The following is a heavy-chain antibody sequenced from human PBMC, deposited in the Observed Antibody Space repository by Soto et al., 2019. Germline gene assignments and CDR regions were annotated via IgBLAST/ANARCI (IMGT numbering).Heavy chain of an antibody. J-gene: IGHJ6*02. Sequence: QTLSLTCAISGDSVSSNSAAWNWIRQSPSRGLEWLGRTYYRSKWYNDYAVSVKSRITINPDTSKNQFSLQLNSVTPEDTAVYYCARGRWDIVVVPAAIEHYGMDVWGQGTTVTVSS. CDR1: GDSVSSNSAA. CDR2: TYYRSKWYN. CDR3: ARGRWDIVVVPAAIEHYGMDV. V-gene: IGHV6-1*01. D-gene: IGHD2-2*01.